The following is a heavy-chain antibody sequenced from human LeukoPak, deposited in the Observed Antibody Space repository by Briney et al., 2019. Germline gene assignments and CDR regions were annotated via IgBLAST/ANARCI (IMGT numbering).Heavy chain of an antibody. Sequence: SETLSLTCTVSGGSISSGDYYWSWIRQPPGKGLEWIGYIYYSGSTNYNPSLKSRVTISVDTSKNQFSLKLSSVTAADTAVYYCAREGHGDYLNNYFDYWGQGTLVTVSS. D-gene: IGHD4-17*01. J-gene: IGHJ4*02. CDR2: IYYSGST. V-gene: IGHV4-61*08. CDR1: GGSISSGDYY. CDR3: AREGHGDYLNNYFDY.